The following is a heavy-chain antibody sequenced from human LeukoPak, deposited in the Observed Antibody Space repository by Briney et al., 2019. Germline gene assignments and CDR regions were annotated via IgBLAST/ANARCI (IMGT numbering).Heavy chain of an antibody. J-gene: IGHJ4*02. V-gene: IGHV3-30*04. CDR2: ISYDGSYE. Sequence: TGGSLRLSCAASGFTFSSYAMHWVRQAPGKGLEWVSIISYDGSYEKFADSVKGRFTISRDNSKNMVFLQMNSLRAEDTAVYYCARDQGATLVRGVTPYLDYWGQGTLVSVSS. D-gene: IGHD3-10*01. CDR1: GFTFSSYA. CDR3: ARDQGATLVRGVTPYLDY.